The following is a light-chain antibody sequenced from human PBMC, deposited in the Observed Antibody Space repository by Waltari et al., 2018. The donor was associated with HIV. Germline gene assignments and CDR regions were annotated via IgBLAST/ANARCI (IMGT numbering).Light chain of an antibody. V-gene: IGKV3-11*01. Sequence: EVVLTQSTVTLSLSPGERETLSCRASQGVGIYLAWYQHKSGQPPRLLIYDASNRAADIPSRFSGSGSGTHFTLTISSLDPEDFAVYYCQQGRTFGQGTKLEI. J-gene: IGKJ2*01. CDR1: QGVGIY. CDR3: QQGRT. CDR2: DAS.